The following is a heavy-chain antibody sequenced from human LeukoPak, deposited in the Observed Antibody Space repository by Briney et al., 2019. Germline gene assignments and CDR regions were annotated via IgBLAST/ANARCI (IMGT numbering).Heavy chain of an antibody. D-gene: IGHD3-22*01. J-gene: IGHJ4*02. V-gene: IGHV3-48*03. CDR1: GFTFSSYE. CDR3: QGKPYYYDSSGCRDY. Sequence: GGSLRLSCAASGFTFSSYEMNWVRQAPGKGLEWVSYISSSGSTIYYADSVKGRFTISRDNSKNTLYLQMNSLRAEDTAVYYCQGKPYYYDSSGCRDYWGQGTLVTVSS. CDR2: ISSSGSTI.